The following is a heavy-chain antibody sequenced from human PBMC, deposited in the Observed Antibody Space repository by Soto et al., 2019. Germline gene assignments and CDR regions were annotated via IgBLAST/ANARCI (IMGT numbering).Heavy chain of an antibody. D-gene: IGHD3-9*01. V-gene: IGHV3-23*01. CDR3: AKEDRVLRYFDWLLYLYGMDV. CDR1: GFTFSSYA. J-gene: IGHJ6*02. CDR2: ISGSGGST. Sequence: PGGSLRLSCAASGFTFSSYAMSWVRQAPGKGLEWVSAISGSGGSTYYADSVKGRFTISRDNSKNTLYLQMNSLRAEDTAVYYCAKEDRVLRYFDWLLYLYGMDVWGQGTTVTVSS.